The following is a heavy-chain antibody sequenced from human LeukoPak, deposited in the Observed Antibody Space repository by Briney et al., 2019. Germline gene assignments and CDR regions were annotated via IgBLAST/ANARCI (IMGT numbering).Heavy chain of an antibody. CDR3: ARGAPGSYCSGGSCPYFDY. CDR1: GYTFSGYD. V-gene: IGHV1-8*02. CDR2: MSPNSGNT. Sequence: GGSVKLSCKASGYTFSGYDINWVRQAPGQGLEWMAWMSPNSGNTGYAQKFRGRVTMTRNTSISTASMELSSLTSEDTALYYCARGAPGSYCSGGSCPYFDYWGQGTLVSVSS. J-gene: IGHJ4*02. D-gene: IGHD2-15*01.